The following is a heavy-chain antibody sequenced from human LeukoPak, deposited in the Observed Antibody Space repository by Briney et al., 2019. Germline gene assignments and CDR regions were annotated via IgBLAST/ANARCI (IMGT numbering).Heavy chain of an antibody. V-gene: IGHV1-18*01. Sequence: ASVKVSCKASGYTFTSYGISWVRQAPGQGLEWMGWISAYNGNTNYAQKLQGRVTITTDESTSTAYMELSSLRSEDTAVYYCARGRWLQSGVADWGQGTLVTVSS. CDR3: ARGRWLQSGVAD. CDR2: ISAYNGNT. D-gene: IGHD5-24*01. J-gene: IGHJ4*02. CDR1: GYTFTSYG.